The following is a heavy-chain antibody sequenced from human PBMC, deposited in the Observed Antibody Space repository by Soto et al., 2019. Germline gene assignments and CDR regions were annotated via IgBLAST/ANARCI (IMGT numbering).Heavy chain of an antibody. CDR1: GGTFSSYA. CDR2: IIPIFGTA. V-gene: IGHV1-69*12. Sequence: QVQLVQSGAAVKKPGSSVKVSCKASGGTFSSYAISWVRQAPGQGLEWMGGIIPIFGTANYAQKFQGRVTITADESTSTAYMELSSLRSEDTAVYYCASHTYYDFWSGYLPDYWGQGTLVTVSS. CDR3: ASHTYYDFWSGYLPDY. D-gene: IGHD3-3*01. J-gene: IGHJ4*02.